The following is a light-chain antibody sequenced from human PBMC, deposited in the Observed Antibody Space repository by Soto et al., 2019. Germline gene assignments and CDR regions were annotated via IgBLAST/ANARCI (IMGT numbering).Light chain of an antibody. Sequence: ESVLTQSPATLSLSPGERATLSCRASQSVTTQLAWYQQKPGQAPRLLIYGASTRATGIPARFSGSGSGTEFTLTISSLQSEDFAAYYCQQYNNWHPWTFGQGTKVDI. V-gene: IGKV3-15*01. J-gene: IGKJ1*01. CDR3: QQYNNWHPWT. CDR2: GAS. CDR1: QSVTTQ.